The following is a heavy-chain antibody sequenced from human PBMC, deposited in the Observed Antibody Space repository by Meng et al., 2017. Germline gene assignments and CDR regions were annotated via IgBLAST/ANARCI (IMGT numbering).Heavy chain of an antibody. CDR1: GFTFSSYS. D-gene: IGHD6-6*01. V-gene: IGHV3-21*01. CDR2: ISSSSSYI. J-gene: IGHJ4*02. CDR3: ARDLGSSSSYFDY. Sequence: GGSLRLSCAASGFTFSSYSMNWFRQAPGKGLEWVSSISSSSSYIYYADSVKGRFTISRDNAKNSLYLQMNSLRAEDTAVYYCARDLGSSSSYFDYWGQGTLVTVSS.